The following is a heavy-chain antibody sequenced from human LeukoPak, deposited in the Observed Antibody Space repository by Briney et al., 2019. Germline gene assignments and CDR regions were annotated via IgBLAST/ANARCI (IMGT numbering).Heavy chain of an antibody. Sequence: SETLSLTCTVSGGSISSYYWSWIRQPPGKGLEWIGYINYSGDTNSNPSLESRVTISVDTSRKQFSLRLNSVTAADTAVYYCARMPDILTGLDSWGQGTLVTVSS. CDR2: INYSGDT. CDR3: ARMPDILTGLDS. D-gene: IGHD3-9*01. J-gene: IGHJ4*02. V-gene: IGHV4-59*08. CDR1: GGSISSYY.